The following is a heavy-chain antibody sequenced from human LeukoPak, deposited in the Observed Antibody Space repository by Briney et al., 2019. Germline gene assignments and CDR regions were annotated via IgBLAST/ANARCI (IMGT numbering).Heavy chain of an antibody. D-gene: IGHD6-13*01. CDR2: IIPIFGTA. V-gene: IGHV1-69*13. Sequence: GASVKVSCKASGGTFSSYAISWVRQAPGQGLEWMGGIIPIFGTANYAQKFQGRVTITADESTSTAYMELSSLRSEDTAVYYCARSGPYSSSWFDPWGQGTLVTVSS. CDR1: GGTFSSYA. CDR3: ARSGPYSSSWFDP. J-gene: IGHJ5*02.